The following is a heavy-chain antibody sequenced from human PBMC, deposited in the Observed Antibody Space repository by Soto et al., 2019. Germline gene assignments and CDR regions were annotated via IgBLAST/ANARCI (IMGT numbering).Heavy chain of an antibody. J-gene: IGHJ3*01. CDR2: ISNDGRDK. D-gene: IGHD6-13*01. CDR3: AKDQGIAASHGID. Sequence: QVQLVESGGGVVQPGRSLRLSCAASGFTFNNYGMHWVRQAPGKGLEWVAAISNDGRDKYYGASVKGRLTISRDNSKNTVYLQMNSLRDDDTAVYYCAKDQGIAASHGIDWGQGTMVTVSS. V-gene: IGHV3-30*18. CDR1: GFTFNNYG.